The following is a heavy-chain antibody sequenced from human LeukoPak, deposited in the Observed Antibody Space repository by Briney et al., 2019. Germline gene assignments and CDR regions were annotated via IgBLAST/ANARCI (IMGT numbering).Heavy chain of an antibody. D-gene: IGHD5-12*01. CDR3: ARSTGGGYGFYDI. J-gene: IGHJ3*02. CDR1: GFTFSSYS. V-gene: IGHV3-7*01. CDR2: IKQDGSEK. Sequence: GGSLRLSCAASGFTFSSYSMNWVRQAPGKGLEWVANIKQDGSEKYYVDSVKGRFTISRDNAKNSLYLQMNSLRAEDTAVYYCARSTGGGYGFYDIWGQGTMVTVSS.